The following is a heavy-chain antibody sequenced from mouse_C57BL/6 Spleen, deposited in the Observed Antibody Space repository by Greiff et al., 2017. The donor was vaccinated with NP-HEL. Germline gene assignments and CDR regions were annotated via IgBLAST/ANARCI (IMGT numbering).Heavy chain of an antibody. Sequence: EVHLVESGGGLVKPGGSLKLSCAASGFTFSSYAMSWVRQTPEKRLEWVATISDGGSYTYYPDNVKGRFTISRDNAKNNLYLQMSHLKSEDTAMYYCAREDYDGGWYFDVWGTGTTVTVSS. CDR3: AREDYDGGWYFDV. CDR1: GFTFSSYA. V-gene: IGHV5-4*01. J-gene: IGHJ1*03. CDR2: ISDGGSYT. D-gene: IGHD2-4*01.